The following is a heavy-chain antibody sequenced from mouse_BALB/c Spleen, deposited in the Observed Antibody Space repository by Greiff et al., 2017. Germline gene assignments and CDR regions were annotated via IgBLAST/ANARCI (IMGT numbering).Heavy chain of an antibody. Sequence: EVHLVESGGGLVKPGGSLKLSCAASGFTFSSYTMSWVRQTPEKRLEWVATISSGGSYTYYPDSVKGRFTISRDNAKNTLYLQMSSLKSEDTAMYYCTRDNDAMDYWGQGTSVTVSS. CDR2: ISSGGSYT. CDR1: GFTFSSYT. CDR3: TRDNDAMDY. V-gene: IGHV5-6-4*01. J-gene: IGHJ4*01.